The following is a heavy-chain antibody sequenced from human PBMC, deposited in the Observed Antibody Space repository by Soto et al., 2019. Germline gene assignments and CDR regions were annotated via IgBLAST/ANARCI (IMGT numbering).Heavy chain of an antibody. CDR1: GYTFTSYE. CDR3: ARGPGSWYCYYVAV. V-gene: IGHV1-8*01. J-gene: IGHJ6*03. Sequence: QVQLVQSGAEVKKPGASVKVSCKASGYTFTSYEINWVRQATGQGLEWMGWMNPNSGNTGYAQKFQGRVTMTRNTSSSRAYMELSSLRSEDTAVYYCARGPGSWYCYYVAVWGKGTTVTVSS. CDR2: MNPNSGNT. D-gene: IGHD6-13*01.